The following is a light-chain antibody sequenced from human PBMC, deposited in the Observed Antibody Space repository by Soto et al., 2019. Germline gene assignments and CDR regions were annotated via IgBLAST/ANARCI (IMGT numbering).Light chain of an antibody. CDR1: QGISIS. Sequence: DIQMIQSPSTLSVSVGDRVTITCRASQGISISLAWYQQKPGKAPKLLIYGASRLQSGVPSRFSGSRSGTDFILTISSLQPDDIGTYYCQQASSFPHTFGQGTRLEIK. CDR3: QQASSFPHT. J-gene: IGKJ5*01. CDR2: GAS. V-gene: IGKV1-5*01.